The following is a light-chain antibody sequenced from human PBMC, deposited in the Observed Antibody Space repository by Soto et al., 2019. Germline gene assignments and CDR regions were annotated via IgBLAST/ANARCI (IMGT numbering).Light chain of an antibody. J-gene: IGKJ3*01. Sequence: DIQMTQSPSSVSASVGDRVTITCRASQGVSSWLAWYQQKPGKAPNLLIYATSNLQSGVPSRFSGSGSWTDFTLTISSLHPEDFATYYCQQTHTFPLTFGPGTKVDIK. CDR1: QGVSSW. V-gene: IGKV1-12*01. CDR2: ATS. CDR3: QQTHTFPLT.